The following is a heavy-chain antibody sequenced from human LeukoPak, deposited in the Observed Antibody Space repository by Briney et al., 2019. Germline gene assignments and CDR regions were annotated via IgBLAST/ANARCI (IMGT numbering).Heavy chain of an antibody. J-gene: IGHJ6*03. V-gene: IGHV3-23*01. CDR2: ISGSGGST. Sequence: GGSLGLSCAASGFTFSSYAMSWVRQAPGKGLEWVSAISGSGGSTYYADSVKGRFTISRDNSKNTLYLQMNSLGAEDTAVYYCAVAHYYYYMDVWGKGTTVTVSS. CDR3: AVAHYYYYMDV. CDR1: GFTFSSYA.